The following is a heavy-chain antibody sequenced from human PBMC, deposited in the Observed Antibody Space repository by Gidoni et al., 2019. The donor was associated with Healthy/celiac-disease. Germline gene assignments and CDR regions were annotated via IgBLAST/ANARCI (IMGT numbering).Heavy chain of an antibody. D-gene: IGHD3-10*01. CDR3: AKDEVVLWFGELRGGYMDV. J-gene: IGHJ6*03. Sequence: EVQLLESGGGLVQPGGSLRLSCAASGFTFSSYAISWVRQAPGKGLEWVSAISGSGGSTYYADSVKGRFTISRDNSKNTLYLQMNSLRAEDTAVYYCAKDEVVLWFGELRGGYMDVWGKGTTVTVSS. CDR1: GFTFSSYA. CDR2: ISGSGGST. V-gene: IGHV3-23*01.